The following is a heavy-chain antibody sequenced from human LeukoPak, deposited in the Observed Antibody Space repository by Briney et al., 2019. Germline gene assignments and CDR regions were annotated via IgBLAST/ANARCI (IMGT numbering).Heavy chain of an antibody. Sequence: GGSLRLSCAASGFSFSINVMTWVRQAPGKGLECVSAITGDGATTYYADSVRGRLTISRDNSKNTLYLQMNSLRAEDTAIYYCAKAYGTNGYFQLPIDFWGQGTLVTVSS. CDR1: GFSFSINV. V-gene: IGHV3-23*01. CDR2: ITGDGATT. CDR3: AKAYGTNGYFQLPIDF. J-gene: IGHJ4*02. D-gene: IGHD2-8*01.